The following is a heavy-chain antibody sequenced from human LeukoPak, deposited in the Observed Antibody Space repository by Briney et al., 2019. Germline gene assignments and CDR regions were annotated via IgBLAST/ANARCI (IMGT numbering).Heavy chain of an antibody. V-gene: IGHV3-21*01. J-gene: IGHJ4*02. D-gene: IGHD6-13*01. CDR3: ARVITDTNSWYGSDY. CDR2: ISSSSTYI. CDR1: GFTFSGYS. Sequence: TGGSLRLSCVASGFTFSGYSMNWVRQAPGKGLEWVSGISSSSTYIYYADSEKGRFTISRDNAKNSLYLQMNSLGAEDTALYYCARVITDTNSWYGSDYWGQGALVTVSS.